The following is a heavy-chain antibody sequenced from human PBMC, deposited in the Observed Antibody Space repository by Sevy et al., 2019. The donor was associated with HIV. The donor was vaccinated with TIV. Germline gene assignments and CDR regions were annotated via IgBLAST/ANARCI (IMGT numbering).Heavy chain of an antibody. V-gene: IGHV3-7*04. CDR1: GFTLSSFW. J-gene: IGHJ4*02. Sequence: GGSLRLSCGASGFTLSSFWINWVRQAPGKGLEWVANINQDGSTSYYVDSAKGRFTISRDNTENSVSLQMNDLRAEDTAVYYCVRAVGGADAYWGQGTLVTVSS. D-gene: IGHD2-21*02. CDR3: VRAVGGADAY. CDR2: INQDGSTS.